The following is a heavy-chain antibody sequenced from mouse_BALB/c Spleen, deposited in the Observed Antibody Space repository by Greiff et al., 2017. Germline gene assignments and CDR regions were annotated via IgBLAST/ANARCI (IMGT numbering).Heavy chain of an antibody. V-gene: IGHV5-17*02. J-gene: IGHJ2*01. CDR1: GFTFSSFG. CDR3: ARAGTHYFDY. CDR2: ISSGSSTI. Sequence: EVKLMESGGGLVQPGGSRKLSCAASGFTFSSFGMHWVRQAPEKGLEWVAYISSGSSTIYYADTVKGRFTISRDNPKNTLFLQMTSLRSEDTAMYYCARAGTHYFDYWGQGTTLTVSS. D-gene: IGHD4-1*01.